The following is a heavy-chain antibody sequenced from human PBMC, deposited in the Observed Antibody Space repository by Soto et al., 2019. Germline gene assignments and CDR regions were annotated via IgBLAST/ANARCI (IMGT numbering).Heavy chain of an antibody. CDR1: GFTFSSYP. CDR3: ARRGSGSYYDY. J-gene: IGHJ4*02. D-gene: IGHD1-26*01. CDR2: ISGSGGST. V-gene: IGHV3-23*01. Sequence: EVQLLESGGGLVQPGGSLRLSCAASGFTFSSYPMRWVRQAPVKGREWVSAISGSGGSTYYADSVKGRFTISRDNSKNTLYLQMNSLRAEDTAVYYCARRGSGSYYDYWGQGTLVTVSS.